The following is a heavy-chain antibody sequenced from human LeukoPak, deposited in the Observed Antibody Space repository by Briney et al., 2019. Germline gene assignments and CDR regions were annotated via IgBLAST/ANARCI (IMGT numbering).Heavy chain of an antibody. CDR1: GFTFNNDG. D-gene: IGHD2-15*01. CDR2: ISNDGGGR. Sequence: GGALRLSCAASGFTFNNDGLIWVRQAPGKRVEWVPSISNDGGGRTYADFVKGRFTISRDNSKNTVYLQMDSLRADDTALYYCAKGSGGYFFDLWGQGTLVTVSS. CDR3: AKGSGGYFFDL. J-gene: IGHJ4*02. V-gene: IGHV3-23*01.